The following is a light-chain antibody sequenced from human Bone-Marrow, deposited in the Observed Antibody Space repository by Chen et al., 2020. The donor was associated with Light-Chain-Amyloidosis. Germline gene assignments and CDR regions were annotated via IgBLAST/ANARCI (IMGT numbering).Light chain of an antibody. Sequence: EIVLTQSPGTLSLSPGEGANLSCRASQTISSNYLTWYQQKFGQAPRLLIYGSSSRDTGIPDRFTGSVSETDFTLTINRLEPEDFARYYCQQYGTSPLTFGGGTKVEIK. J-gene: IGKJ4*01. V-gene: IGKV3-20*01. CDR2: GSS. CDR1: QTISSNY. CDR3: QQYGTSPLT.